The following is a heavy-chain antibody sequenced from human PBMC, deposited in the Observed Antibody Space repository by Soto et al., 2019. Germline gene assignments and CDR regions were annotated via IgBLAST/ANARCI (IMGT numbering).Heavy chain of an antibody. CDR3: AGDARGESSSSFWFDP. D-gene: IGHD3-22*01. J-gene: IGHJ5*02. CDR2: IYYSGRT. V-gene: IGHV4-59*01. Sequence: QVQLQESGPGLVKPSETLSLTCTVSGGSISSYYWSWIRQPPGKGLEWIGYIYYSGRTNYNPSLKSRVSISVDTSKTHFSLKLSSVTAADTAVYYCAGDARGESSSSFWFDPWGQGTLVTVSS. CDR1: GGSISSYY.